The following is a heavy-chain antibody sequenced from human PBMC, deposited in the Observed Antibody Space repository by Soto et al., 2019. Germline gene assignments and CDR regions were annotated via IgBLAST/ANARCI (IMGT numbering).Heavy chain of an antibody. V-gene: IGHV3-23*01. J-gene: IGHJ4*02. CDR1: GFTFSHYT. Sequence: EVQMLESGGYLVQPGGSLRVSCASGFTFSHYTMAWVRQAPGKRLEWVSGFSRSNGVAYYADSVKGRFTISRDNSKNTVFLQMNSLRAEDMAVYYCANGGLHGSIDGGLSYFHHWDQGTLVTVSS. CDR2: FSRSNGVA. D-gene: IGHD2-15*01. CDR3: ANGGLHGSIDGGLSYFHH.